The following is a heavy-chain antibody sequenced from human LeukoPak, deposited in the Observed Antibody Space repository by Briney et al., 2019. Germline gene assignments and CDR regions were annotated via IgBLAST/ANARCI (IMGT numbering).Heavy chain of an antibody. D-gene: IGHD6-19*01. Sequence: PGGSLRLSCAASAFTFSSYWMSWVRQAPGKGLEWVANIKQDGSEKYYVDSVKGRFTISRDNAKNSLHLQMNSLRAEDTAVYYCARTAVAVDWGQGTLVTVSS. CDR3: ARTAVAVD. CDR2: IKQDGSEK. V-gene: IGHV3-7*01. J-gene: IGHJ4*02. CDR1: AFTFSSYW.